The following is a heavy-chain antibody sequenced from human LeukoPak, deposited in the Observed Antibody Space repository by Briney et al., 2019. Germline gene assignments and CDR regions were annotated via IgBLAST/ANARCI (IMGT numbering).Heavy chain of an antibody. CDR3: ARHRRIAAAGTYYYYMDV. D-gene: IGHD6-13*01. CDR1: GYSFTSYW. V-gene: IGHV5-51*01. Sequence: GESLQISCKGSGYSFTSYWIGWVRQMPGKGLEWMGIIYPGDSDTRYSPSFQGQVTISADKSISTAYLQWSSLKASDTAMYYCARHRRIAAAGTYYYYMDVWGKGTTVTVSS. CDR2: IYPGDSDT. J-gene: IGHJ6*03.